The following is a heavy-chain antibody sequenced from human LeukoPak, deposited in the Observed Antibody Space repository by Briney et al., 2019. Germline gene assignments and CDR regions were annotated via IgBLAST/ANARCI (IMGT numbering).Heavy chain of an antibody. CDR3: ARGYSSGWGRWFDP. V-gene: IGHV1-2*02. D-gene: IGHD6-19*01. J-gene: IGHJ5*02. Sequence: ASEKVSCKASGYTFTGYYMHWVRQAPGQGLEWMGWINPNSGGTNYAQKFQGRVTMTRDTSISTAYMELSRLRSDDTAVYYCARGYSSGWGRWFDPWGQGTLVTVSS. CDR2: INPNSGGT. CDR1: GYTFTGYY.